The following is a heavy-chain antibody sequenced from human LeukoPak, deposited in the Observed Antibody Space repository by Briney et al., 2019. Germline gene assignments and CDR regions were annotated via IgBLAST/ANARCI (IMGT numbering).Heavy chain of an antibody. CDR2: ISSSSNTT. D-gene: IGHD6-19*01. Sequence: GGSLRLSCAGSGFTFSSYNMNWVRQAPGKGLEWISYISSSSNTTYYADSVKGRFTISRDNSKNTLYLQMNSLRAEDTAVYYCARDLAVAALDYWGQGTLVTVSS. J-gene: IGHJ4*02. CDR3: ARDLAVAALDY. CDR1: GFTFSSYN. V-gene: IGHV3-48*01.